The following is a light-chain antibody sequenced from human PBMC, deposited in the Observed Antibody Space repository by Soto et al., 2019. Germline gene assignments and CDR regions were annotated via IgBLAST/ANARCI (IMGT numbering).Light chain of an antibody. CDR3: QQYNNWPPIT. Sequence: IVMTQPPAAVSVSPGERATLSCRASQSVSSNLAWYQQKPGQAPRLLIYGASTRATGIPARFSGSGSGTEFTLTISSLQSEDFAVYYCQQYNNWPPITFGQGTRLEIK. CDR2: GAS. CDR1: QSVSSN. V-gene: IGKV3-15*01. J-gene: IGKJ5*01.